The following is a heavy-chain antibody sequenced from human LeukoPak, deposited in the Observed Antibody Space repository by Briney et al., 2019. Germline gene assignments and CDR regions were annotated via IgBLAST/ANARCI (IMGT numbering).Heavy chain of an antibody. CDR2: ISWDGGST. V-gene: IGHV3-43*01. D-gene: IGHD1-1*01. Sequence: GGSLRLSCAASGFTFDDYTMHWVRQAPGKGLEWVSLISWDGGSTYYADSVKGRFTISRDNSKNSLYLQMNSLRTEDTTLYYCAKDNADDDSFDYWGQGTLVTVSS. CDR1: GFTFDDYT. CDR3: AKDNADDDSFDY. J-gene: IGHJ4*02.